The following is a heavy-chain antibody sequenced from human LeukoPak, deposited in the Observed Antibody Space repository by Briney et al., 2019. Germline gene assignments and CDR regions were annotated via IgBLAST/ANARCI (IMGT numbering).Heavy chain of an antibody. CDR2: ISSSSSTI. V-gene: IGHV3-48*01. D-gene: IGHD3-9*01. J-gene: IGHJ6*03. CDR1: GFTFSSYS. Sequence: GGSLRHSCAASGFTFSSYSMNWVRQAPGKGLEWVSYISSSSSTIYYADSVKGRFTISRDNAKNSLYLQMNSLRAEDTAVYYCARDLYSYDILTGYTSWFYMDVWGKGTTVTVSS. CDR3: ARDLYSYDILTGYTSWFYMDV.